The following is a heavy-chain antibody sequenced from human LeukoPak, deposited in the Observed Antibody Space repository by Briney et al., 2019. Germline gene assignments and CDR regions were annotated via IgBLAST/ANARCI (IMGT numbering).Heavy chain of an antibody. D-gene: IGHD3-16*02. J-gene: IGHJ4*02. CDR1: GGSFSGHY. CDR3: ARAVGYDYVWGSYRYAPDY. CDR2: INHSGST. Sequence: SEPLSLTCAVYGGSFSGHYWSWIRQPPGKGLEGIGEINHSGSTNYNPSLKSRVTISVDTSKNQFSLKLSSVSAADTAGYYFARAVGYDYVWGSYRYAPDYWGQGALVTVSS. V-gene: IGHV4-34*01.